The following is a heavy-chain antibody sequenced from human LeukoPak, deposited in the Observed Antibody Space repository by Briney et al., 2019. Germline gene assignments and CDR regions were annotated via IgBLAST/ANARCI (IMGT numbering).Heavy chain of an antibody. V-gene: IGHV1-3*01. CDR2: INAGNGNT. J-gene: IGHJ6*02. CDR1: GYTFTSYA. Sequence: ASVKVSCKASGYTFTSYAMHWVRQAPGQRLEWMGWINAGNGNTKYSQKFQGRVTITRDTSASTAYMELSSLRSEDTAVYYCARDWRFYCSGGSCYSSGMDVWGQGTTVTVSS. CDR3: ARDWRFYCSGGSCYSSGMDV. D-gene: IGHD2-15*01.